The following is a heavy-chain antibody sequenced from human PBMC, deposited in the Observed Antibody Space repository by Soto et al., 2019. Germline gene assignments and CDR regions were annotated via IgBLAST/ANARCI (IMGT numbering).Heavy chain of an antibody. CDR1: GYTFTSYG. CDR3: ARDGHDSSGYYYVPYYYYGMDV. CDR2: ISAYNGNT. J-gene: IGHJ6*02. D-gene: IGHD3-22*01. Sequence: ASVKVSCKASGYTFTSYGISWVRQAPGQGLEWMGWISAYNGNTNYAQKLQGRVTMTTDTSTSTAYMEPRSPRSDDTAVYYCARDGHDSSGYYYVPYYYYGMDVCGQGTTVTVS. V-gene: IGHV1-18*04.